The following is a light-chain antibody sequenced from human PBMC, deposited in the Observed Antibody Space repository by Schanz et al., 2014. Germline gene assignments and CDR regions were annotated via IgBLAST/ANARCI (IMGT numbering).Light chain of an antibody. CDR3: QHYGSSPPYT. CDR2: DAS. CDR1: QSVSSF. J-gene: IGKJ2*01. V-gene: IGKV3-11*01. Sequence: EIVLTQSPATLSLSPGERATLSCRASQSVSSFLAWYQQKPGQAPRLLIYDASNRATGIPARFSGSGSGTDFTLTISGLEPEDFAVYYCQHYGSSPPYTFGQGTKLEIK.